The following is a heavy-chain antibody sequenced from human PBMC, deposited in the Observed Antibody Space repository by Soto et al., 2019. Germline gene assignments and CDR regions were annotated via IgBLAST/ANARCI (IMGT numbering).Heavy chain of an antibody. D-gene: IGHD4-17*01. Sequence: QLQLQESGPGLVKPSETLSLTCTVSGGSISSSSYYWGWIRQPPGKGLAWIGSIYYGGSTYYNPPLKCRVTISVDTSRSQFSLKLSSVTAADTAVYYCASDYGYYVGYFDYWCQGTLVSVSP. V-gene: IGHV4-39*01. J-gene: IGHJ4*02. CDR2: IYYGGST. CDR3: ASDYGYYVGYFDY. CDR1: GGSISSSSYY.